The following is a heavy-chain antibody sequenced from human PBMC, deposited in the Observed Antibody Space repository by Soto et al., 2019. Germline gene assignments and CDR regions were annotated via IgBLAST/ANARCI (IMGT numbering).Heavy chain of an antibody. V-gene: IGHV4-31*03. CDR3: ARAYSSWYWDY. J-gene: IGHJ4*02. D-gene: IGHD6-13*01. CDR2: IYYSGST. CDR1: GGSISSRGFY. Sequence: QVQLQESGPGLVKPSQTLSLTCTVSGGSISSRGFYWTWIRQHLGKGLEWIGYIYYSGSTYYNPSLKSRVTISPDTSKNQFSLKLDSVTAADTAVYYCARAYSSWYWDYWGQGTLVTVSS.